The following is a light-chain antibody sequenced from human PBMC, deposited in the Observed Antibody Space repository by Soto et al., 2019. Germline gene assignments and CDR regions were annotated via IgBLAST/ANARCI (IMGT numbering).Light chain of an antibody. V-gene: IGKV1-17*03. Sequence: DIQMTQSPASLSASVAARDTITCLSSRGISNYVAWFQQKPGKAPKLLIYAASTLQSGVPSRFSGSESATEFTPTISSLQPEDFAIYYCLQLKSYPITFGQGTRLEIK. CDR1: RGISNY. CDR2: AAS. J-gene: IGKJ5*01. CDR3: LQLKSYPIT.